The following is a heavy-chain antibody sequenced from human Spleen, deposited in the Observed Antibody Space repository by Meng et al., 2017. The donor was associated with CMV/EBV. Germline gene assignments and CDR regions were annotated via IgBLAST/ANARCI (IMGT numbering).Heavy chain of an antibody. CDR1: GASISSGSYF. CDR3: ARIFPSDYYKYTMDV. V-gene: IGHV4-39*06. Sequence: SETLSLTCTVSGASISSGSYFWDWIRQPPGKGLEWIGSISYGGRIYYNSSLKSRVSIFEDTSRSQFTLRLSSVTAADTAVYYCARIFPSDYYKYTMDVWGQGTSVTVSS. CDR2: ISYGGRI. J-gene: IGHJ6*02. D-gene: IGHD3-3*01.